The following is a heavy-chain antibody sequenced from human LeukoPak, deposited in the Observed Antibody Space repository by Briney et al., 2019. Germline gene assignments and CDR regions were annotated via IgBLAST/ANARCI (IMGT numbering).Heavy chain of an antibody. Sequence: GGSLRLSCAASGFTFSSYGMHWVRQAPGKGLEWVANIKQDGSEKYYVDSVKGRFTISRDNAKNSLYLQMNSLRAEDTAVYYCARDLGSGGTIDIWGQGTMVTVSS. CDR2: IKQDGSEK. CDR3: ARDLGSGGTIDI. CDR1: GFTFSSYG. J-gene: IGHJ3*02. V-gene: IGHV3-7*01. D-gene: IGHD2-15*01.